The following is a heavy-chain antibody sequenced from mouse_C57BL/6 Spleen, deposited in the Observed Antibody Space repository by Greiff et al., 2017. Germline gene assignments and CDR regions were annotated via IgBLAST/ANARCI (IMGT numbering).Heavy chain of an antibody. J-gene: IGHJ2*01. D-gene: IGHD1-1*01. CDR1: GYTFTSSW. CDR2: INPSSGYT. V-gene: IGHV1-7*01. CDR3: ARKGIYYGSPLYFDY. Sequence: QVQLQQSGAELAKPGASVMLSCKASGYTFTSSWLHWVKQRPGQGLEWIGYINPSSGYTKYNQKFKDKATLTADKSSSTDYMQLSSLTYEDSAVYDCARKGIYYGSPLYFDYWGQGTTLTVAS.